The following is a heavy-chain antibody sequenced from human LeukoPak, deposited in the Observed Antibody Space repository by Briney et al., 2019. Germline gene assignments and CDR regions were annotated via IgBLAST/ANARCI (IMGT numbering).Heavy chain of an antibody. V-gene: IGHV4-61*02. CDR2: IYTSGST. D-gene: IGHD4-23*01. CDR3: ASPGGLRGGNSLFDY. Sequence: PSETLSLTCTVSGGSISSGSYYWSWIRRPAGKGLEWIGRIYTSGSTNYNPSLKSRVTISVDTSKNQFSLKLSSVTAADTAVYYCASPGGLRGGNSLFDYWGQGTLVTVSS. J-gene: IGHJ4*02. CDR1: GGSISSGSYY.